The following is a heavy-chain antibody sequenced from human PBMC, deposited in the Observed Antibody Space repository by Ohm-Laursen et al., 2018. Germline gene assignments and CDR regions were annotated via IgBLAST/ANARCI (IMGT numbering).Heavy chain of an antibody. CDR2: IKRQADGGTV. CDR3: ATVQYDSSAYFLS. CDR1: GFTFNNAW. Sequence: GSLRLSCTASGFTFNNAWVSWVRQAPGKGLEWVGRIKRQADGGTVHYAVPVKGRFTISRDDSKNSLYLQMNSLKTEDTAVYYCATVQYDSSAYFLSWGQGTLVTVSS. D-gene: IGHD3-22*01. J-gene: IGHJ4*02. V-gene: IGHV3-15*01.